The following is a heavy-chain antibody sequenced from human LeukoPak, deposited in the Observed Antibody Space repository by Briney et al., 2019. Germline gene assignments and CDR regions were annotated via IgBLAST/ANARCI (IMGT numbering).Heavy chain of an antibody. J-gene: IGHJ4*02. CDR3: AREKYYDSSGYWSPFDY. CDR1: GGSISSHY. V-gene: IGHV4-59*11. Sequence: SETLSLTCTVSGGSISSHYWSWIRQPPGKGLEWIGYIYYSGSTNYNPSLKSRVTISVDTSKNQFSLKLSSVTAADTAVHYCAREKYYDSSGYWSPFDYWGQGTLVTVSS. CDR2: IYYSGST. D-gene: IGHD3-22*01.